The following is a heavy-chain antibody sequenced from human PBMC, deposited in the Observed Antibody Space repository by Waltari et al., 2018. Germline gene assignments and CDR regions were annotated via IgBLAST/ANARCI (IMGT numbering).Heavy chain of an antibody. CDR3: ARDLGRGLFLDS. J-gene: IGHJ4*02. Sequence: QLQLQESGPGLVQPSGTLSLTCVVSGDPMSGHYWWSWVRQSPDKGLEWIGQVHRNGRTNYNPSLASRAIVSLDSSMNQFSLRILSATAADTAVYYCARDLGRGLFLDSWGQGTLVTVSP. CDR2: VHRNGRT. D-gene: IGHD2-15*01. V-gene: IGHV4-4*02. CDR1: GDPMSGHYW.